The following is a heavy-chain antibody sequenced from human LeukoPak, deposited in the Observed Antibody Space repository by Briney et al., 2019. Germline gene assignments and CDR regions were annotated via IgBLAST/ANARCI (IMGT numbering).Heavy chain of an antibody. CDR1: GGSISSSSYY. D-gene: IGHD5-18*01. CDR3: ARRWYSYGHQTFDY. CDR2: IYYSGST. V-gene: IGHV4-39*01. Sequence: ASETLSLTCTVSGGSISSSSYYWGWIRQPPGKGLEWIGSIYYSGSTYYNPSLKSRVTISVDTSKNQFSLKLSSVTAADTAVFYCARRWYSYGHQTFDYWGQGTLVTVSS. J-gene: IGHJ4*02.